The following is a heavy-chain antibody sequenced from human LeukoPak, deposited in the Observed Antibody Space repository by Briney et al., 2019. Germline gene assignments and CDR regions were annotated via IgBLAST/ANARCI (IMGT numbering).Heavy chain of an antibody. CDR3: AFSPLAFNYGNAY. CDR1: GFTFSSYD. CDR2: ISSSGGTT. J-gene: IGHJ4*02. Sequence: GRSLRLSCAASGFTFSSYDMNWVRQAPGKGLEWVSGISSSGGTTYYADSVRGRFTIYRDNSKDTLFLQMNILRADDSAIYYCAFSPLAFNYGNAYWGQGTLVTVSS. D-gene: IGHD3-10*01. V-gene: IGHV3-23*01.